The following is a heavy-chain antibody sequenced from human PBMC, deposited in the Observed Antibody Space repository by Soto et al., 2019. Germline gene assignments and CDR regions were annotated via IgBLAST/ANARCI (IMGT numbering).Heavy chain of an antibody. CDR2: ISYDGSNK. D-gene: IGHD1-1*01. J-gene: IGHJ6*01. CDR3: AKDMTNWNPLYYYYYYGMDV. Sequence: QVQLVESGGGVVQPGRSLRLSCAASGFTFSSYGMHWVRQAPGKGLEWVAVISYDGSNKYYADSVKGRFTISRDNSKNTLYLQMNSLRAEDTAVYYCAKDMTNWNPLYYYYYYGMDVW. CDR1: GFTFSSYG. V-gene: IGHV3-30*18.